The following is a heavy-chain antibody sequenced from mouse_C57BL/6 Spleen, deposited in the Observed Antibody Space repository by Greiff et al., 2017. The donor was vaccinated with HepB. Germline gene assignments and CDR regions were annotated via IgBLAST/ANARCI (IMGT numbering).Heavy chain of an antibody. V-gene: IGHV2-9-1*01. D-gene: IGHD2-4*01. J-gene: IGHJ4*01. Sequence: VQVVESGPGLVAPSQSLSITCTVSGFSLTSYAISWVRQPPGKGLEWLGVIWTGGGTNYNSALKSRLSISKDNSKSQVFLKMNSLQTDDTARYYCARNSYDYDVDYYAMDYWGQGTSVTVSS. CDR2: IWTGGGT. CDR3: ARNSYDYDVDYYAMDY. CDR1: GFSLTSYA.